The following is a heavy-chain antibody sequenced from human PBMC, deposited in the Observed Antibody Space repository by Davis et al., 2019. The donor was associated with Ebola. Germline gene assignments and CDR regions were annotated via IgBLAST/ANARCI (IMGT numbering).Heavy chain of an antibody. CDR2: INQDGSEK. CDR1: GFTFSSYW. Sequence: PGGSLRLSCAASGFTFSSYWMSWVRQAPGKGLEWVANINQDGSEKYYVDSVKGRFTISRDNAKNSLYLQMNSLRAEDTAVYYCARLRNYCSRTSCYPDHYYYGMDVWGQGTTVTVSS. J-gene: IGHJ6*02. CDR3: ARLRNYCSRTSCYPDHYYYGMDV. D-gene: IGHD2-2*01. V-gene: IGHV3-7*03.